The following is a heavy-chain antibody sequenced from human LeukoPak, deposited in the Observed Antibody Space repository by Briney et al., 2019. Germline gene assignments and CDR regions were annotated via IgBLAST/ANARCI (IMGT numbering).Heavy chain of an antibody. CDR3: ARGHYDVLAASYKWTPDY. J-gene: IGHJ4*02. Sequence: GGSLRLSCAASGFIFNTFNMNWVRQAPGKGLEWVSSITSGGDYIYYAASAKGRFTTSRDNAKNSLSLQLNSLRVEDTAVYYCARGHYDVLAASYKWTPDYWGQGTLVTVSS. CDR2: ITSGGDYI. CDR1: GFIFNTFN. D-gene: IGHD3-9*01. V-gene: IGHV3-21*01.